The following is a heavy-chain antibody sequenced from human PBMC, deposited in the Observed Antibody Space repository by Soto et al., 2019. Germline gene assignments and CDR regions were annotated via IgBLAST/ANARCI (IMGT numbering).Heavy chain of an antibody. CDR3: ARGVVDYDTVLTIKY. J-gene: IGHJ4*02. CDR1: GYTFTGYY. V-gene: IGHV1-2*04. CDR2: INPNSGGT. D-gene: IGHD3-22*01. Sequence: TSVNFSVNASGYTFTGYYMHWVRQAPGQVLDCIGWINPNSGGTNYAQKFQGWVTMTRDTSISTAYMELSRLRSDDTAVYYCARGVVDYDTVLTIKYWGQGTLVSVSS.